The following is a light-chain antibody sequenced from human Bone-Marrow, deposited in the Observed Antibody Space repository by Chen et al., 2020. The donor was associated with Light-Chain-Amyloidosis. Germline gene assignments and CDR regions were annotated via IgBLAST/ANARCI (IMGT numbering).Light chain of an antibody. V-gene: IGLV6-57*01. J-gene: IGLJ3*02. CDR3: QSYQGSSQGV. CDR1: SGSIATNY. Sequence: NFMLTQPHSVSESPGKTVIISCTRSSGSIATNYVQWYQPRPGSPPTTVIYEDDQRPSGVPDLFSGSIDRSSNSASLTISGLKTEDEADYYCQSYQGSSQGVFGGGTKLTVL. CDR2: EDD.